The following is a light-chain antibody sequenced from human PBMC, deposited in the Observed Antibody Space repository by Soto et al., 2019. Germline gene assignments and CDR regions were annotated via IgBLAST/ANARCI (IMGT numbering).Light chain of an antibody. Sequence: QSVLTQPPSVSGAPGQRVTIFCAGSRSNIGADYDVHWYQQLPGTAPKLLIYGHSNRPSGVPDRFSGSKSGTSASLAITGLQAEDEADYYCQSYDSSLSGYVFGTGTKVTVL. CDR1: RSNIGADYD. J-gene: IGLJ1*01. V-gene: IGLV1-40*01. CDR2: GHS. CDR3: QSYDSSLSGYV.